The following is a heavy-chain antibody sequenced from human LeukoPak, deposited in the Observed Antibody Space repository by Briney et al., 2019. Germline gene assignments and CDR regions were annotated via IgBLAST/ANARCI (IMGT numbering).Heavy chain of an antibody. Sequence: PGGSLRLSCAASGFTFSSYSMNWVRQAPGKGLEWVSSISSSSSYIYYADSVKGRFTISRDNAKNSLYLHMNSLRAEDTAVYYCARDFDLDGSGSRYYSGMDVWGQGTTVTVSS. CDR2: ISSSSSYI. J-gene: IGHJ6*02. V-gene: IGHV3-21*01. CDR1: GFTFSSYS. CDR3: ARDFDLDGSGSRYYSGMDV. D-gene: IGHD3-10*01.